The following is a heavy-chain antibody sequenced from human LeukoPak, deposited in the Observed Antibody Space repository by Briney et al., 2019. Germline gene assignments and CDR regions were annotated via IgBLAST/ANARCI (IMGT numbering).Heavy chain of an antibody. D-gene: IGHD3-22*01. Sequence: SQTLSLTCTVSGGSISSGDYYWSWIRQPPGKGLEWIGYIYYSGSTYYNPSLKSRVTISVDTSKNQFSLKLSSVTAADTAVYYCARAKVYYYDSSGYIARSGHYFDYWGQGTLVTVSS. CDR3: ARAKVYYYDSSGYIARSGHYFDY. CDR2: IYYSGST. J-gene: IGHJ4*02. V-gene: IGHV4-30-4*01. CDR1: GGSISSGDYY.